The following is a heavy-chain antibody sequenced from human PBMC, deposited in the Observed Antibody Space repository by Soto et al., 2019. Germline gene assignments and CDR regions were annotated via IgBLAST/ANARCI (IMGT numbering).Heavy chain of an antibody. J-gene: IGHJ4*02. D-gene: IGHD5-18*01. CDR1: GFTFSSYA. V-gene: IGHV3-30-3*01. CDR3: ASQGDTAIVPRY. CDR2: ISYDGSNK. Sequence: GGSLRLSCAASGFTFSSYAMHWVRQAPGKGLEWVAVISYDGSNKYYADSVKGRFTISRDNSKNTLYLQMNSLRAEDTAVYYCASQGDTAIVPRYWGQGTRVSV.